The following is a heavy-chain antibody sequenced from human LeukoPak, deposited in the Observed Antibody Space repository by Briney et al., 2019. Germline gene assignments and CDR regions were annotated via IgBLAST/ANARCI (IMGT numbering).Heavy chain of an antibody. CDR1: GLTFSSHW. CDR2: INSDGSAT. Sequence: PGGSLRLSCAASGLTFSSHWMHWVRQAPGKGLVXVSRINSDGSATXYXXSXXXRFTISRDNAKNTLYLQMSGLRVEDTAVYHCASNSPYYGMDVWGQGTTVTVSS. CDR3: ASNSPYYGMDV. D-gene: IGHD2-21*01. V-gene: IGHV3-74*01. J-gene: IGHJ6*02.